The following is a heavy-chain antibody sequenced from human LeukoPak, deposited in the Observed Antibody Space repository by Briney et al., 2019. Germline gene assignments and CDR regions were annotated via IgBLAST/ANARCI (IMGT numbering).Heavy chain of an antibody. J-gene: IGHJ4*02. CDR1: GFTFSSYG. CDR2: ISYDGSNK. V-gene: IGHV3-30*18. D-gene: IGHD3-10*01. CDR3: AKSRVLWFGESALDY. Sequence: GGSLRLSCAASGFTFSSYGMHWVRQAPGKGLEWVAVISYDGSNKYYADSVRGRFTISRDNSKDTLYLQMNSLRAEDTAVYYCAKSRVLWFGESALDYWGQGTLVTVSS.